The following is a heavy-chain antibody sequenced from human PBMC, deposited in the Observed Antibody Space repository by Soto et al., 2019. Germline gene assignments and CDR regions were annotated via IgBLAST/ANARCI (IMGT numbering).Heavy chain of an antibody. CDR2: ISGSGAMT. Sequence: GGSLRLSCVASGFSFDSYSMTWVRLTPRKGLEWVSSISGSGAMTYHADSVKGRLTVSRDNSKNTLFLQMNSLSAEDTAINYWAKNFGYSLSYDPGDTGGKGSRVTAS. J-gene: IGHJ5*02. CDR1: GFSFDSYS. CDR3: AKNFGYSLSYDPGDT. V-gene: IGHV3-23*01. D-gene: IGHD5-12*01.